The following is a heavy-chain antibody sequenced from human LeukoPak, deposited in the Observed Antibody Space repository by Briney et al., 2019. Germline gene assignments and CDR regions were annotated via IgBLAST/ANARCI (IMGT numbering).Heavy chain of an antibody. CDR3: ARLNVGGVMIDYYYGMDV. CDR1: GGSISSYY. CDR2: IYYSGST. D-gene: IGHD3-16*01. Sequence: SETLSLTCTVSGGSISSYYWSWIRQPPGKGLEWIGYIYYSGSTNYNPSLKSRVTISVDTSKNQFSLKLSSVTAADTAVYYCARLNVGGVMIDYYYGMDVWGQGTTVTVSS. V-gene: IGHV4-59*01. J-gene: IGHJ6*02.